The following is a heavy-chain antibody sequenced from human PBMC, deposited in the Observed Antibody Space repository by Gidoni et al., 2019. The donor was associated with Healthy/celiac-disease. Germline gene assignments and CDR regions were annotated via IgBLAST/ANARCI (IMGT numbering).Heavy chain of an antibody. CDR1: GGTFRSYA. Sequence: QVQLVQSGAAVKKPGSSVKVSCKASGGTFRSYAISWVRQAPGQGLEWMGGIIPIFGTANYAQKFQGRVTITADESTSTAYMELSSLRSEDTAVYYCARDLVGATDYYYGMDVWGQGTTVTVSS. J-gene: IGHJ6*02. CDR3: ARDLVGATDYYYGMDV. V-gene: IGHV1-69*01. CDR2: IIPIFGTA. D-gene: IGHD1-26*01.